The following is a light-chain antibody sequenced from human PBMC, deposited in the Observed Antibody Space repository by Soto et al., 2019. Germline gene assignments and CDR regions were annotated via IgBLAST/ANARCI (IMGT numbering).Light chain of an antibody. Sequence: DVVMTQSPLSRPVTLGQPASMSCRSSQILVYSDGNTYLTWFQQRPGQSPRRLIYKVSNRDSGVPDRFCGSGSGTDFTLKISRVEAEDVGVYYCMQGTHWPPGHTFGQGTKLEI. J-gene: IGKJ2*01. V-gene: IGKV2-30*01. CDR1: QILVYSDGNTY. CDR3: MQGTHWPPGHT. CDR2: KVS.